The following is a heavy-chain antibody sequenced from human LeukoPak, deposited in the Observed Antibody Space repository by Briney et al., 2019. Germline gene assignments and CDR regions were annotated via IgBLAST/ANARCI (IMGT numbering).Heavy chain of an antibody. CDR2: ISGSGGST. CDR3: AKAMSSSWYSD. CDR1: GFTFSSYA. D-gene: IGHD6-13*01. Sequence: GGSLRLSCAASGFTFSSYAMSWVRQPPGKGLEWVSAISGSGGSTYYADSVKGRFTISRDNSKNTLYLQMNSLRAEDTAVYYCAKAMSSSWYSDWGQGTLVTVSS. V-gene: IGHV3-23*01. J-gene: IGHJ4*02.